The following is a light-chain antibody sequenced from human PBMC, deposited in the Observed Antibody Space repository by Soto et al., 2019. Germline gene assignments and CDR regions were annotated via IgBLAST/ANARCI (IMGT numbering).Light chain of an antibody. Sequence: DIQMTQSPSTLSASVGDRVTITCRASQSIDTWLAWHQQKPGQVPKLLISKASSLESGVPSRFSGSGSGTEFTLTISSLEPEDFAVYYCQQRSNWPGTFGQGTKVEIK. CDR3: QQRSNWPGT. V-gene: IGKV1-5*03. CDR1: QSIDTW. J-gene: IGKJ1*01. CDR2: KAS.